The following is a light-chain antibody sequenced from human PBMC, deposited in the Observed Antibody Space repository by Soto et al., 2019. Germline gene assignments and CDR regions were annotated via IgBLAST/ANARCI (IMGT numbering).Light chain of an antibody. Sequence: QSALTQPASVSGSPGQSITISCVGTSGDIGDYNYVSWYQQHPGKVPEVIIYDVSNRPSGVSYRFSGTKSGNTASLTVSGLQAEDEADYYCCSYTRSGTLIFGTGTQLTVL. J-gene: IGLJ1*01. V-gene: IGLV2-14*01. CDR3: CSYTRSGTLI. CDR1: SGDIGDYNY. CDR2: DVS.